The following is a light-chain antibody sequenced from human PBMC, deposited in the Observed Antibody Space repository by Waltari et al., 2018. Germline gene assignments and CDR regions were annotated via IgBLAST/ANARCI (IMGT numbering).Light chain of an antibody. CDR1: QSISNW. V-gene: IGKV1-5*03. Sequence: DVQMTQSPSTLSASVGDRVTITCRASQSISNWLDWYQQKPGKAPKVLIYKASNLESGVPSRFSGSGSGTEFTLTISSLQPDDCATYYYQQYSTYSRTFGQGTKVEIK. CDR2: KAS. J-gene: IGKJ1*01. CDR3: QQYSTYSRT.